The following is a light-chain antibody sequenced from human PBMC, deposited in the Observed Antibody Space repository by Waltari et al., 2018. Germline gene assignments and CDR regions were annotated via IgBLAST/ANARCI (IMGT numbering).Light chain of an antibody. CDR1: ISNIGTNY. Sequence: QSVLTQPPSASGTPGQSVTIPCSGSISNIGTNYVHWYQHLPGTAPNLLLYLPHQRPSGVPDRFSASKSGTSASLAISGLRFEDEADYYCATRDEGPTVVFGGGTKLTVL. CDR2: LPH. J-gene: IGLJ2*01. V-gene: IGLV1-47*01. CDR3: ATRDEGPTVV.